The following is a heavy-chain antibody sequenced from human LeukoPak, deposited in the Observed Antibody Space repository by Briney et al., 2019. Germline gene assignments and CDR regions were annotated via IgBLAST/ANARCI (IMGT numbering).Heavy chain of an antibody. CDR2: ISGSGGST. D-gene: IGHD6-19*01. V-gene: IGHV3-23*01. CDR1: GFTFSSYA. J-gene: IGHJ4*02. CDR3: AKDLWQQWLGNFDY. Sequence: GGSLRLSCAASGFTFSSYAMSWVRQAPGKGPEWVSAISGSGGSTYYADSVKGRFTISRDNSKNTLYLQMNSLRAEDTAVYYCAKDLWQQWLGNFDYWGQGTLVTVSS.